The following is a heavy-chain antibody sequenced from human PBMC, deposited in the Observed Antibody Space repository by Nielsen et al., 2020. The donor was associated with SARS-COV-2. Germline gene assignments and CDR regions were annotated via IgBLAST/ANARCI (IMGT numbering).Heavy chain of an antibody. D-gene: IGHD4-23*01. CDR3: ARWPLGKGYYGMDV. CDR2: INAGNGNT. CDR1: GYTFTSYA. V-gene: IGHV1-3*01. Sequence: ASVKASCKASGYTFTSYAMHWVRQAPGQRLEWMGWINAGNGNTKYSQKFQGRVTITRDTSASTAYMELSSLRSEDTAVYYCARWPLGKGYYGMDVWGQGTTVTVSS. J-gene: IGHJ6*02.